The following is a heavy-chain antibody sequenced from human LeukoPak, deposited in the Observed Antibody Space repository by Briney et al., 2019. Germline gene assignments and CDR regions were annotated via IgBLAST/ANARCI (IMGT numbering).Heavy chain of an antibody. V-gene: IGHV1-69*13. Sequence: ASVKVSCTSSAGTFSSYAISWVRQAHGQGIEWMGGIIPIFGTANYAQKFQGRVTITADESTSTAYMELSSLRSEDTAVYYCASRSIAVAANWFDPWGQGTLVTVSS. CDR3: ASRSIAVAANWFDP. D-gene: IGHD6-19*01. J-gene: IGHJ5*02. CDR2: IIPIFGTA. CDR1: AGTFSSYA.